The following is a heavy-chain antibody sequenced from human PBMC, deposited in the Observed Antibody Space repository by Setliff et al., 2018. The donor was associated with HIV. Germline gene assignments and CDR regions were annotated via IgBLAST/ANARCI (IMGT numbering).Heavy chain of an antibody. CDR1: GGSISSSTYY. CDR3: ARGRGSSSSWPIDY. J-gene: IGHJ4*02. Sequence: PSETLSLTCTVSGGSISSSTYYWSWIRQPPGKGLEWIGSIYYSGSTYYNPSLKSRVTISVDTSKNQFSLKLSSVTAADTAVYFCARGRGSSSSWPIDYWGQGTLVTVSS. D-gene: IGHD6-13*01. CDR2: IYYSGST. V-gene: IGHV4-39*07.